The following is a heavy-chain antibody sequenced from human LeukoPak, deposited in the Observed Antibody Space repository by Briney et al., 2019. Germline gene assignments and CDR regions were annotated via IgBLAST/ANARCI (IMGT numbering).Heavy chain of an antibody. V-gene: IGHV4-61*02. J-gene: IGHJ4*02. Sequence: SETLSLTCTVSGGSISSSSYYWSWIRQPAGKGLEWIGRIYASGSTNYNPSLKSRVTMSVDTSKNQFSLKLSSVTAADTAVYYCARTGYYYGSGSLIDYWGQGTLVTVSS. CDR3: ARTGYYYGSGSLIDY. CDR2: IYASGST. CDR1: GGSISSSSYY. D-gene: IGHD3-10*01.